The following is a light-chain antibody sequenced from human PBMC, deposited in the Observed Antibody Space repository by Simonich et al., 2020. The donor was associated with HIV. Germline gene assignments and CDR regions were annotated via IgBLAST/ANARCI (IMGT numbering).Light chain of an antibody. Sequence: QSALTQPPSVSGSPGQSITISCTGTSSDIGSYNLVSWYQQHPGKAPKLMIYDGSKRPSGVSNRFSGAKSGNTASLTISGLQAEDEANYYCCSYAGSSTVVFGGGTKLTVL. CDR2: DGS. V-gene: IGLV2-23*01. CDR3: CSYAGSSTVV. CDR1: SSDIGSYNL. J-gene: IGLJ2*01.